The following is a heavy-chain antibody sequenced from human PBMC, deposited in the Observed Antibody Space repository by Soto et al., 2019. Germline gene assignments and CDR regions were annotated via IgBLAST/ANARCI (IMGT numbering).Heavy chain of an antibody. CDR2: ISYDGSNK. CDR3: ARQAPLFTFLEWLSAGEYYYYYMDV. D-gene: IGHD3-3*01. CDR1: GFTFSSYG. J-gene: IGHJ6*03. Sequence: GGSLRLSCAASGFTFSSYGMHWVRQAPGKGLEWVAVISYDGSNKYYADSVKGRFTISRDNSKNTLYLQMNSLGAEDTAVYYCARQAPLFTFLEWLSAGEYYYYYMDVWGKGTTVTVSS. V-gene: IGHV3-30*03.